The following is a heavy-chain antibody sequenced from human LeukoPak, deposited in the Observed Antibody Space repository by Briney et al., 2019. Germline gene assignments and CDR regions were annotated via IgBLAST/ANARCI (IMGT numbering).Heavy chain of an antibody. CDR2: ISGSGSST. CDR3: AKGLLARPLDWYFDL. J-gene: IGHJ2*01. CDR1: GITFSSYA. Sequence: PGGSLRLSCAASGITFSSYAMSWVRQAPGKGLEWVSAISGSGSSTYYADSVKGRFTISRDNSKNTLYLQMNSLRAEDTAVYYCAKGLLARPLDWYFDLWGRGTLVTVSS. V-gene: IGHV3-23*01. D-gene: IGHD6-6*01.